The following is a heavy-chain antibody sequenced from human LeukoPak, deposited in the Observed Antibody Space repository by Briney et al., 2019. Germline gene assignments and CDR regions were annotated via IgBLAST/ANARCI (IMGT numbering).Heavy chain of an antibody. V-gene: IGHV1-2*06. Sequence: ASVKVSCKAAGYTFSGYYMCWVRQAPGQGLEWMGRLNSNSVGSNYAQKFQGRVTMTRDTSISTAYMELSRLRSDDTAVYYCAREYCSGGSGYSVENWFDPWGQGTLVTVSS. D-gene: IGHD2-15*01. J-gene: IGHJ5*02. CDR1: GYTFSGYY. CDR2: LNSNSVGS. CDR3: AREYCSGGSGYSVENWFDP.